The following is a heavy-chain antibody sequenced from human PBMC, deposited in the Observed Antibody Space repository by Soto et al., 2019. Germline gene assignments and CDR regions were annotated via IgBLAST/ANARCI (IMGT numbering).Heavy chain of an antibody. J-gene: IGHJ6*02. D-gene: IGHD4-4*01. CDR2: ISGSGGST. CDR3: AKDQGHDYSNYGYYYYGMDV. CDR1: GFTFSSYA. V-gene: IGHV3-23*01. Sequence: GGSLRLSCAASGFTFSSYAMSWVRQAPGKGLEWVSAISGSGGSTYYADSVKGRFTISRDNSKNTLYLQMNSLRAEDTAVYYCAKDQGHDYSNYGYYYYGMDVWRQGTTVTVSS.